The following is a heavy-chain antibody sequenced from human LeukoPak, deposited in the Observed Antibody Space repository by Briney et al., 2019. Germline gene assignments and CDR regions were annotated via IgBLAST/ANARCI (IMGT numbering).Heavy chain of an antibody. CDR3: AKSSGFGGLFDS. D-gene: IGHD3-10*01. CDR2: MSKDGSKT. V-gene: IGHV3-30*18. Sequence: GGSLRLSCLASGFDFSNYGMHWVRQAPGKGLEWVALMSKDGSKTYYADSVKGRFTTSRDISKNTLFLQLNSLRAEGTALYFCAKSSGFGGLFDSWGQGTRVIVSS. J-gene: IGHJ4*02. CDR1: GFDFSNYG.